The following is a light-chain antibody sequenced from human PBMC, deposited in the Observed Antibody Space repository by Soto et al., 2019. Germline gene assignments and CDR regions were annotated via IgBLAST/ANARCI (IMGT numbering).Light chain of an antibody. Sequence: DIQMTQSPSTLSASVGDRVSINCRASQSISAWLAWYQQKPGKAPKLLIYDASSLESGVPSRFSGSGSGTEFTLTISSLQPDDFATYYCQQYNSYGWTFGQGTKVDIK. V-gene: IGKV1-5*01. J-gene: IGKJ1*01. CDR2: DAS. CDR3: QQYNSYGWT. CDR1: QSISAW.